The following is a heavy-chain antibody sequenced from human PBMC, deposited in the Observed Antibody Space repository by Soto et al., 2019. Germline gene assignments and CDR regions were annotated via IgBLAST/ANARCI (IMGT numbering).Heavy chain of an antibody. Sequence: QVQLQESGPGLVKPSQTLSLTCTVSGGSISSGDYYWSWIRQPPGKGLEWIGYIYYSGSTYYNPSLKSRVTISVDTSKNQFSLKLSAVTAADTAVYYCARSEAAGIIVEWFDPWGQGTLVTLSS. CDR1: GGSISSGDYY. V-gene: IGHV4-30-4*01. CDR2: IYYSGST. CDR3: ARSEAAGIIVEWFDP. D-gene: IGHD6-13*01. J-gene: IGHJ5*02.